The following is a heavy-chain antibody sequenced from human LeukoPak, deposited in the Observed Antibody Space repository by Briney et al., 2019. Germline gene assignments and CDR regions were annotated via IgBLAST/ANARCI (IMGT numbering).Heavy chain of an antibody. Sequence: SETLSLTCTVSGGSISSYYWSWIRQPAGKGLEWIGRIYTSGSTNYNPSLKSRVTMSVDTSKNQFSLRLSSVTAADTAVYYRARLADCSSTSCYDYWGQGTLVTVSS. V-gene: IGHV4-4*07. CDR2: IYTSGST. CDR3: ARLADCSSTSCYDY. D-gene: IGHD2-2*01. J-gene: IGHJ4*02. CDR1: GGSISSYY.